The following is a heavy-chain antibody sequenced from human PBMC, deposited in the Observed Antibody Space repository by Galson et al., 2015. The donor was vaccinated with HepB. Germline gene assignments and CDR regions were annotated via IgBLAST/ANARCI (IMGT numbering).Heavy chain of an antibody. CDR1: GFTFSSYT. D-gene: IGHD1-26*01. CDR3: TRIFLSGRHWYFDY. V-gene: IGHV3-48*01. J-gene: IGHJ4*02. Sequence: SLRLSCAASGFTFSSYTMNWVRQAPGKGLEWITYISTNGDNKLSADSAKGRFIISRYNAKNLLILQMNSLRAEDTAGYYCTRIFLSGRHWYFDYWGQGSLVTVSS. CDR2: ISTNGDNK.